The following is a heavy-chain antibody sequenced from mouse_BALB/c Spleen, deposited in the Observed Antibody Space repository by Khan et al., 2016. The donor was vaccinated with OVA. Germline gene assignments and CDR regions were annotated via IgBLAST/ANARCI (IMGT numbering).Heavy chain of an antibody. J-gene: IGHJ4*01. CDR2: ISSGGNYT. Sequence: EVELVESGGDSVKPGGSLKLSCAASGFTFSSYGMSWISQSPDTRLEWVATISSGGNYTYYADSVKGRFTISRDNAKNTLYLQMSSLKSEDTAMYYMSRLYGMDYWGQGTSVTVSS. CDR1: GFTFSSYG. CDR3: SRLYGMDY. V-gene: IGHV5-6*01.